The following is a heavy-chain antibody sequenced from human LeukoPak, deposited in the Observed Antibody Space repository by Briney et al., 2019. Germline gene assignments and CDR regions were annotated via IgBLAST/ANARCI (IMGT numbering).Heavy chain of an antibody. V-gene: IGHV3-73*01. Sequence: GGSLKLSCAASGFTFSASAMHWVRQTSGKGLEWVGRIRGKDKNYATAYAASVTGGFTISRDDSKNTAYLQMNSLKTEDTAVYYCIRHTGDYWGQGTLVTVSS. CDR1: GFTFSASA. J-gene: IGHJ4*02. CDR3: IRHTGDY. D-gene: IGHD4-11*01. CDR2: IRGKDKNYAT.